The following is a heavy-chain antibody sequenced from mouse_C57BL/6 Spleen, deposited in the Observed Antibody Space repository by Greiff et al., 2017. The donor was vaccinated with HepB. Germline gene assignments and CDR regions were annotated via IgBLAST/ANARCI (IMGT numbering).Heavy chain of an antibody. Sequence: QVQLQQPGAELVMPGASVKLSCKASGYTFTSYWMHWVKQRPGQGLEWIGEIDPSDSYTNYNQKFKGKSTLTVDTSSSTAYMQLSSLTSEDSAVYYCARGGYGSSYVTWFAYWGQGTLVTVSA. J-gene: IGHJ3*01. CDR3: ARGGYGSSYVTWFAY. CDR2: IDPSDSYT. V-gene: IGHV1-69*01. CDR1: GYTFTSYW. D-gene: IGHD1-1*01.